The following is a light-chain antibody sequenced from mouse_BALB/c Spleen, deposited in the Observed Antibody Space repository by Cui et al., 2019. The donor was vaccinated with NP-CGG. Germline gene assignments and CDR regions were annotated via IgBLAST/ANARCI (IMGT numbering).Light chain of an antibody. Sequence: QAVVTQESALTTSPGETVTLTCRSSTGAVTTNNYANWVQEKPDHLFNGLIGGTNNRAPGVPARFSGSLIGDKAALTITGAQTEDGAIYFCALWYSNHWVFGGGTKLTVL. CDR2: GTN. V-gene: IGLV1*01. J-gene: IGLJ1*01. CDR3: ALWYSNHWV. CDR1: TGAVTTNNY.